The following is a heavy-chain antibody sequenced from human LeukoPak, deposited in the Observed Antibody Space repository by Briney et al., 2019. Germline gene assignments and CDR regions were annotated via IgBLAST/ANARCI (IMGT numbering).Heavy chain of an antibody. Sequence: PGGSLRLSCAASGFTFSSYAMSWVRQAPGKGLEWVSSISGRGGSKYCAGSVKGRFTISRDNSKNTLYLQMNSLRAEDTAVYYCAKDYATYYYGSGSYYNYDMDVWGQGTTVTVSS. CDR3: AKDYATYYYGSGSYYNYDMDV. D-gene: IGHD3-10*01. V-gene: IGHV3-23*01. CDR1: GFTFSSYA. J-gene: IGHJ6*02. CDR2: ISGRGGSK.